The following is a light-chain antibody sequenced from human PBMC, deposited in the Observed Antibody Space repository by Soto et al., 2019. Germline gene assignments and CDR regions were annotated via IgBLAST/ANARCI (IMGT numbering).Light chain of an antibody. CDR3: QQYGSSPTWT. V-gene: IGKV3-20*01. CDR1: QSVMSNY. Sequence: EVVLTQSPGSLSLSPGERATLSCRASQSVMSNYLSWYQQKPGQPPRLLIYGASTRATGIPDRFSGSGSGTDFTLTISRLEPEDSAVYYCQQYGSSPTWTFGQGTKVDIK. CDR2: GAS. J-gene: IGKJ1*01.